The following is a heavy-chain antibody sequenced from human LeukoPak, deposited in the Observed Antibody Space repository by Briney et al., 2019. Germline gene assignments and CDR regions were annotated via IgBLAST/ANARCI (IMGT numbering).Heavy chain of an antibody. CDR2: IKADGSEE. Sequence: GSLRLSCVASGFSFSTFWMTWVRQTPGKGLEWVVNIKADGSEEHYLDSVKGRFTISRDNAKNSLYLQMNSLRAEDTAVYYCVKGGHLDHWGQGALVTVSS. J-gene: IGHJ4*02. CDR3: VKGGHLDH. V-gene: IGHV3-7*01. D-gene: IGHD3-16*01. CDR1: GFSFSTFW.